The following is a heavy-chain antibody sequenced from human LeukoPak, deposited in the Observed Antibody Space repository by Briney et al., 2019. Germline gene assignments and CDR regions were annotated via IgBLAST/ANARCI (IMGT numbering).Heavy chain of an antibody. V-gene: IGHV3-33*01. J-gene: IGHJ4*02. CDR2: IWYDGSNK. CDR1: GLTFRNYG. CDR3: ATDRNSGKYYDY. D-gene: IGHD1-26*01. Sequence: PGKSLRLSCAASGLTFRNYGMRWVRQAPGKGLEWVAVIWYDGSNKYYADSVKGRFTISRDNSKDTLYLQMNSLRAEDTAVYYCATDRNSGKYYDYWGQGTLVTVSS.